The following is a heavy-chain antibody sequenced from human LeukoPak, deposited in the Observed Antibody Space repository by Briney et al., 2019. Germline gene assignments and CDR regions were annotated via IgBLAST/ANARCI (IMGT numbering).Heavy chain of an antibody. J-gene: IGHJ4*02. D-gene: IGHD4-23*01. Sequence: PGRSLRLSCAASGFTFDDYAMHWVRQAPGKGLEWVSGISWNSGSIGYADSVKGRFTISRDNAKNSLYLQMNSLRDEDTAVYYCARDPHDYGGTRRGYWGQGTLVTVSS. CDR2: ISWNSGSI. CDR3: ARDPHDYGGTRRGY. CDR1: GFTFDDYA. V-gene: IGHV3-9*01.